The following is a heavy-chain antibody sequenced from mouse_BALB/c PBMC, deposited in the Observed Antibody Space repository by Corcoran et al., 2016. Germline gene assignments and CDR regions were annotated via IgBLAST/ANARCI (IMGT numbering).Heavy chain of an antibody. CDR2: ISYDGSN. Sequence: DVQLQESGPGLVKPSQSLSFTCSVTGYSITNGYYWNWIRQFPGNKLEWMGYISYDGSNNYNPSLKNRISITRDTSKNQFFLKLNSVTTEDTATYYCARQYGNYGAMDYWGQGTSVTVSS. J-gene: IGHJ4*01. CDR1: GYSITNGYY. CDR3: ARQYGNYGAMDY. V-gene: IGHV3-6*02. D-gene: IGHD2-10*02.